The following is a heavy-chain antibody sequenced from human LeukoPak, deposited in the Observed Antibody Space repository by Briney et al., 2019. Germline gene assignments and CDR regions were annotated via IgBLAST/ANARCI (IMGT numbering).Heavy chain of an antibody. V-gene: IGHV1-2*02. CDR2: INPNSGGS. Sequence: GASVKVSCKASGYTFTGYYMHWVRQAPGQGLESMGWINPNSGGSNYAQKFQGRVTMTRDTSITTAYMELTRLTSDDTAMYYCARNLEYSSSSGAFDIWGQGTMVTVSS. CDR1: GYTFTGYY. D-gene: IGHD6-6*01. J-gene: IGHJ3*02. CDR3: ARNLEYSSSSGAFDI.